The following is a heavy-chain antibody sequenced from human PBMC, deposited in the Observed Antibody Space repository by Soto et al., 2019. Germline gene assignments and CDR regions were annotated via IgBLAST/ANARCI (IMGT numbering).Heavy chain of an antibody. CDR2: IIPIFGTA. CDR3: ASIRDGYNLHYYYGMDV. D-gene: IGHD5-12*01. V-gene: IGHV1-69*12. Sequence: QVQLVQSGAEVKKPGSSVKVSCKASGGTFNSYAISWVRQAPGQGLECMGGIIPIFGTANYAQKFQGRVTLTADESTSTAYMELSSLRSEDTAVYYCASIRDGYNLHYYYGMDVWGQGTTVTVSS. J-gene: IGHJ6*02. CDR1: GGTFNSYA.